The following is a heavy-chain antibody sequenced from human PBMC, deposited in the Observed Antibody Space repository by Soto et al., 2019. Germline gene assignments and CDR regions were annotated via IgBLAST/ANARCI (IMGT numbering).Heavy chain of an antibody. D-gene: IGHD6-13*01. V-gene: IGHV3-33*01. J-gene: IGHJ6*02. CDR3: ARDLVAHASIAAAGTDYYYYYGMDV. CDR2: IWYDGSNK. CDR1: GFTFSSYG. Sequence: GGSLRLSCAASGFTFSSYGMHWVRQAPGKGLEWVAVIWYDGSNKYYADSVKGRFTISRDNSKNTLYLQMNSLRAEDTAVYYCARDLVAHASIAAAGTDYYYYYGMDVWGQGTTVTVSS.